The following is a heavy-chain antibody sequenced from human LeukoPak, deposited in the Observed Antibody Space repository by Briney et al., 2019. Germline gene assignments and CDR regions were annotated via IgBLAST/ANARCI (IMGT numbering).Heavy chain of an antibody. CDR1: GFTFSSYA. Sequence: GGSLRLSCAASGFTFSSYAMSWVRQAPGKGLEWVSDINGSGGSTYYADSVKGRFTISRDNSKNTLYLQMNSLRVEDTAVYYCARGKSGSYGTKGYWGQGTLVTVSS. D-gene: IGHD1-26*01. CDR3: ARGKSGSYGTKGY. J-gene: IGHJ4*02. V-gene: IGHV3-23*01. CDR2: INGSGGST.